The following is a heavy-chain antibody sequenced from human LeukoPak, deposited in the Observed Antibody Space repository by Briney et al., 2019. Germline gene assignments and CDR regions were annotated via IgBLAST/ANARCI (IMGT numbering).Heavy chain of an antibody. CDR3: AKEGVAGTYYYYYYMDV. CDR2: ISWDGGST. CDR1: GFTFDDYA. D-gene: IGHD6-19*01. V-gene: IGHV3-43D*03. Sequence: PGGSLRLSCAASGFTFDDYAMHWVRQAPGKGLEWVSLISWDGGSTYYADSVKGRFTISRDNSENSLYLQMNSLRAEDTASYYCAKEGVAGTYYYYYYMDVWGKGTTVTVSS. J-gene: IGHJ6*03.